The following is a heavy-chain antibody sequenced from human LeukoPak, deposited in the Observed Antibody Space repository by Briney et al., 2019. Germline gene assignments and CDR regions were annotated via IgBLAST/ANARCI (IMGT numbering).Heavy chain of an antibody. CDR2: ISGSGGST. D-gene: IGHD3-9*01. V-gene: IGHV3-23*01. CDR1: GFTFSSYA. Sequence: PGGSLRLSCAASGFTFSSYAMSWVRQAPGKGLEWVSAISGSGGSTYYADSVKGRFTISRGNSKNTLYLQMNSLRAEDTAVYYCASGVLRYFDWLSWGQGTLVTVSS. J-gene: IGHJ5*02. CDR3: ASGVLRYFDWLS.